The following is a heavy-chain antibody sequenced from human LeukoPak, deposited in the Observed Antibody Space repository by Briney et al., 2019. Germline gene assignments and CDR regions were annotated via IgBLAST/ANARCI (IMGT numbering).Heavy chain of an antibody. J-gene: IGHJ4*02. V-gene: IGHV4-59*08. CDR3: ARLPPYGSGSYYNEGFDY. D-gene: IGHD3-10*01. CDR1: GGSISSFF. Sequence: PSETLSLTCTVSGGSISSFFWSWVRQPPGKGLEWIGSMHYSGDTKYNPSLKSRVSLSIDTSKNQFSLKLSSVTAADTAVYYCARLPPYGSGSYYNEGFDYWGQGTLVTVSS. CDR2: MHYSGDT.